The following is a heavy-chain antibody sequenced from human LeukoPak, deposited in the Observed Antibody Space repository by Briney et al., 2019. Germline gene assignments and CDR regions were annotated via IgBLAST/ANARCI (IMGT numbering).Heavy chain of an antibody. CDR3: AKGDTYYDLLTCFDF. CDR1: GFSVRNNY. J-gene: IGHJ4*02. D-gene: IGHD3-9*01. V-gene: IGHV3-53*01. Sequence: GGSLRLSCAASGFSVRNNYMTWVRQAPGKGLEWVSVIYSNNSTYYADSVKGRFTISRDNSKNTLYLQMNSLRDEDTAVYYCAKGDTYYDLLTCFDFWGPGTLVTVSS. CDR2: IYSNNST.